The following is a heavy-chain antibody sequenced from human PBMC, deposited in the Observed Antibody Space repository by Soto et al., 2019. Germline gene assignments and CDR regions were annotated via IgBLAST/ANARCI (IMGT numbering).Heavy chain of an antibody. J-gene: IGHJ4*02. Sequence: PSETLSLTCTVSGGSVNSDNFYWSWIRQPPGRGLEWIGYIYYTGSTNYNPSLKRRVTISIDTYRNQFSLKLSSVTAAATAVYYCAREFSNSPEAFDSWGQGSPVTVSS. CDR2: IYYTGST. D-gene: IGHD6-6*01. V-gene: IGHV4-61*01. CDR1: GGSVNSDNFY. CDR3: AREFSNSPEAFDS.